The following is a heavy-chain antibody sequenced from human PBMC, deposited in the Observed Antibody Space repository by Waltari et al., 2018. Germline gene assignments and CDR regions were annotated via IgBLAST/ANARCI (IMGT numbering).Heavy chain of an antibody. J-gene: IGHJ4*02. CDR3: ATDRSWSLDY. D-gene: IGHD6-13*01. CDR1: GIPVSSKY. V-gene: IGHV3-53*01. CDR2: TYTGGNT. Sequence: EVQLVQSGGGLIQPGGSLRLSCALSGIPVSSKYMSWARQAPGKGLEWVSLTYTGGNTYYAESVKGRFTISRDTSKNTLHLQMNGLRAEDTAVYYCATDRSWSLDYWGQGTLVTVFS.